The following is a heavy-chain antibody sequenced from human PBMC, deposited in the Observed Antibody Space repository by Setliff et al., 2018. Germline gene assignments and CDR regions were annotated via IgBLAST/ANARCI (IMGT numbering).Heavy chain of an antibody. Sequence: KTSETLSLTCTVSGGSIRDYYWNWIRQSPGKGLEWIGYIYYRGSTNYNSSLKSRVTISIDMSTNQFSLKLTSATAADTAIYFCAAVGTAAGGGWFDPWGQGTLVTSPQ. CDR3: AAVGTAAGGGWFDP. CDR2: IYYRGST. V-gene: IGHV4-59*01. D-gene: IGHD2-15*01. J-gene: IGHJ5*02. CDR1: GGSIRDYY.